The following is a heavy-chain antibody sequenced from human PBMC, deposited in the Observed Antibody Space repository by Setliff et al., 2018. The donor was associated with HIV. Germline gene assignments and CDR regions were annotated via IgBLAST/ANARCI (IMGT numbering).Heavy chain of an antibody. CDR3: ASSSGWYGAAQFDP. CDR2: ISSSGAT. Sequence: PSETLSLTCTVSGGSISSTSYYWGWIRQPPGTGLEWIGSISSSGATTYNPSLKSRVTVSVDTSKNQFSLKLSSLTAADTAVYYCASSSGWYGAAQFDPWGQGTRVTVSS. V-gene: IGHV4-39*07. J-gene: IGHJ5*02. CDR1: GGSISSTSYY. D-gene: IGHD6-19*01.